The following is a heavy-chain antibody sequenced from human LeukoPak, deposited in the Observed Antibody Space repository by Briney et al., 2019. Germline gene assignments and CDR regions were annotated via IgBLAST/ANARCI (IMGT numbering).Heavy chain of an antibody. Sequence: PSETLSLTCTVSGDSIGGYYWNWIRQPPGKGLEWIGYIYDSGSPNYNPSLMSRVTISLDTSKNQFSLKLNSVTAADTAVYYCAREGSSTWFEPNSWFDPWGQGTLVTVSS. J-gene: IGHJ5*02. CDR2: IYDSGSP. D-gene: IGHD3-10*01. CDR3: AREGSSTWFEPNSWFDP. CDR1: GDSIGGYY. V-gene: IGHV4-59*01.